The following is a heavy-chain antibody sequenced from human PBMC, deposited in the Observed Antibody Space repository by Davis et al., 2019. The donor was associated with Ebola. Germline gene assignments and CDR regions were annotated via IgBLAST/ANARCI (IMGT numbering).Heavy chain of an antibody. CDR2: IYSGDSDT. Sequence: GGSLRLSCKGSGYSFNTYWIGWVRQRPGKGPEWMGIIYSGDSDTRYSPSFEGQVTISVDRSISTAHLQWSSLKASDTAIYYCVRQESLYGAIDSWGQGTLVTVSS. D-gene: IGHD4/OR15-4a*01. V-gene: IGHV5-51*01. CDR3: VRQESLYGAIDS. J-gene: IGHJ4*02. CDR1: GYSFNTYW.